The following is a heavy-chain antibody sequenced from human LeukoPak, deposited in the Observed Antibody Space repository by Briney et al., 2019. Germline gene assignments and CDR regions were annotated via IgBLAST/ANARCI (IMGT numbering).Heavy chain of an antibody. J-gene: IGHJ3*02. V-gene: IGHV4-30-4*01. CDR1: GGSISSGDFY. CDR2: IYYSEST. D-gene: IGHD6-13*01. Sequence: SQTLSLTCTVSGGSISSGDFYWGWIRQPPGKGLVWIGYIYYSESTYYNPSLKSRVTISVDTSKNQFSLKLSSVTAADTAVYYCARLIAAAGIFDAFDIWGQGTMVTVSS. CDR3: ARLIAAAGIFDAFDI.